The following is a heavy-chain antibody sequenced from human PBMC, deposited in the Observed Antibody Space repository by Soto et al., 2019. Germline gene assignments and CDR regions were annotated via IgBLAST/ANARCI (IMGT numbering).Heavy chain of an antibody. V-gene: IGHV3-48*02. CDR2: IASSGTPI. CDR3: TREGI. J-gene: IGHJ4*02. Sequence: EVQLVESGGGLAQPGGSPRLSCAASGFTFSDYAMNWVRQVPGKGLEWISQIASSGTPIYYADSVRGRFTISRDNAENSLYLQMNSLRDEDTAVYFCTREGIWGQGTLVTVSS. CDR1: GFTFSDYA.